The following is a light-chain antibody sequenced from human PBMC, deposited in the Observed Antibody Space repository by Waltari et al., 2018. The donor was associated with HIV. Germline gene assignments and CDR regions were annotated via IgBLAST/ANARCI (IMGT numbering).Light chain of an antibody. CDR2: SAS. CDR3: QQYDSYPWT. CDR1: QSVTSY. Sequence: LFASLGDRVTITCRASQSVTSYLAWYQQKLGSSPNLLIYSASTLVTGVSSTFSASGSGTHFTLTITNLQPDDVATYFCQQYDSYPWTFGQGTRV. V-gene: IGKV1-5*03. J-gene: IGKJ1*01.